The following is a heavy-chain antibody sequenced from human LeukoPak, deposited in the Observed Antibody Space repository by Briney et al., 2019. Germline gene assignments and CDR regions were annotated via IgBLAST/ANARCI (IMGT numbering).Heavy chain of an antibody. J-gene: IGHJ4*02. V-gene: IGHV4-59*01. D-gene: IGHD3-9*01. CDR3: ATGLRRSYDILPGSPYYLAY. Sequence: SETLSLTCTVSGGSISSYYWSWIRQPPGKGLEWIGYIYYSGSTNYNPSLKSRVTISVDTSKNQFSLKLSSVTAADTAVYYCATGLRRSYDILPGSPYYLAYWGQGTLVTVSS. CDR2: IYYSGST. CDR1: GGSISSYY.